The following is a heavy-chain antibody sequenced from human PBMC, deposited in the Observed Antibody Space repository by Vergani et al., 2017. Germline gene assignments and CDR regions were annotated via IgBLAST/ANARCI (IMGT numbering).Heavy chain of an antibody. CDR2: IYYSGST. V-gene: IGHV4-59*01. Sequence: QVQLQESGPGLVKPSQTLSLTCTVSGGSISIYYWSWIRQHPGKGLEWIGYIYYSGSTNYNPSLKSRVTISVDTSKNQFSLKLSSVTAADTAVYYCAGVMGVAHRGYYYGMDVWGQGTTVTVSS. J-gene: IGHJ6*02. D-gene: IGHD3-3*01. CDR3: AGVMGVAHRGYYYGMDV. CDR1: GGSISIYY.